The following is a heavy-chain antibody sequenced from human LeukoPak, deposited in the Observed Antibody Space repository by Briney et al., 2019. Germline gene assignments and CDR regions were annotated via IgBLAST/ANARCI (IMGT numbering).Heavy chain of an antibody. CDR1: GFTFSSYS. D-gene: IGHD6-19*01. CDR2: ISSSSSTI. Sequence: PGGSLRLSCAASGFTFSSYSMNWVRQAPGKGLEWVSYISSSSSTIYYADSVKGRFTISRDNAKNSLYLQMNSLRAEDTAVYYCARGLYSSGYGYWGQGTLVTVSS. CDR3: ARGLYSSGYGY. J-gene: IGHJ4*02. V-gene: IGHV3-48*01.